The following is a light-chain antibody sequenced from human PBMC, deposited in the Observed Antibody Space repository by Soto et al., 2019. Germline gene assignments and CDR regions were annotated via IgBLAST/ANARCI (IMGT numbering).Light chain of an antibody. Sequence: EIVLTQSPGTLSLSPGEGATLSCRAIQSVSGNYLAWYQQKPGQAPRLLIYGASRRATGIPDRFSGSGSGTDFSLTISRLEPEDFAVYSCQQYGSSQWTFGQGTKVEIK. CDR3: QQYGSSQWT. CDR2: GAS. J-gene: IGKJ1*01. CDR1: QSVSGNY. V-gene: IGKV3-20*01.